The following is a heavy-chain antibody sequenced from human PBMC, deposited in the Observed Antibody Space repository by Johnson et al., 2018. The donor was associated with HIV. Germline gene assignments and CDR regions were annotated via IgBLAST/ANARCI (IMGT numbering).Heavy chain of an antibody. Sequence: QVQLVESGGGEVRPGGSLRLACAASGFSFSSYGMHWVRQAPGKGLEWVAVIWYDGSNKYYADSVEDRFTISRDNSKNTLYLQMNSLRAEDTAVYYCAKDRDSSSWYGYDAFDIWGQGIMVTVSS. CDR1: GFSFSSYG. CDR3: AKDRDSSSWYGYDAFDI. V-gene: IGHV3-33*06. J-gene: IGHJ3*02. CDR2: IWYDGSNK. D-gene: IGHD6-13*01.